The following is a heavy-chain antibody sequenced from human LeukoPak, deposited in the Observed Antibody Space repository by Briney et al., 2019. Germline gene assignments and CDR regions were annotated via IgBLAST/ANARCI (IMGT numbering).Heavy chain of an antibody. V-gene: IGHV1-69-2*01. CDR2: VDPEDGET. CDR3: ATHLTYHGGNSD. Sequence: APVKISCKVSGYTFTDYYMHWVQQAPGKGLEWLGLVDPEDGETIYAEKFQGRVTITADTSTDTAYMELSSLRSEDTAVYYCATHLTYHGGNSDWGQGTLVTVSS. J-gene: IGHJ4*02. CDR1: GYTFTDYY. D-gene: IGHD4-23*01.